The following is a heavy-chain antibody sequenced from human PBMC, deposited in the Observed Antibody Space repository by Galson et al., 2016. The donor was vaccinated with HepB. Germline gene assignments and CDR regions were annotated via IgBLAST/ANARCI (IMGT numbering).Heavy chain of an antibody. CDR1: GFTFSKFA. J-gene: IGHJ2*01. Sequence: SLRLSCAASGFTFSKFAMTWVRQAPGKGLQWVATIANSGYSTYYADSVKGRFTTSRDTSKNTLNLQMNSLRAEDTAMYYCAKDAGLLDWYFDLWGRGTLVTVSS. CDR3: AKDAGLLDWYFDL. D-gene: IGHD1-26*01. CDR2: IANSGYST. V-gene: IGHV3-23*01.